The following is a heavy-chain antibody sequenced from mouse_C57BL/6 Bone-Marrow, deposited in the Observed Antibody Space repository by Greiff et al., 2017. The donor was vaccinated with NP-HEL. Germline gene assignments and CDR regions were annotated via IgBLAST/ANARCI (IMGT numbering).Heavy chain of an antibody. J-gene: IGHJ1*03. D-gene: IGHD1-2*01. CDR2: IRNKANGYTT. CDR3: ARSSLLRYSWYFDV. Sequence: EVQLLESGGGLVQPGGSLSLSCAASGFTFTDYYMSWVRQPPGKALEWLGFIRNKANGYTTEYSASVKGRFTISRDNSQIILYLQMNALRAEDSATYYCARSSLLRYSWYFDVWGTGTTVTVSS. V-gene: IGHV7-3*01. CDR1: GFTFTDYY.